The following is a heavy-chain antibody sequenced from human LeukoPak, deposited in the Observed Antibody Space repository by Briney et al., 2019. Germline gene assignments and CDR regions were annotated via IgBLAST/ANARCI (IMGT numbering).Heavy chain of an antibody. CDR2: IYYSGST. CDR3: ARVHNSGLSWFDP. D-gene: IGHD5-12*01. CDR1: GGSVSSGSYY. V-gene: IGHV4-61*01. Sequence: SETLSLACTVSGGSVSSGSYYWSWIRQPPGKGLEWIGYIYYSGSTNYNPSLKSRVTISVDTSKNQFSLKLSSVTAADTAVYYCARVHNSGLSWFDPWGQGTLVTVSS. J-gene: IGHJ5*02.